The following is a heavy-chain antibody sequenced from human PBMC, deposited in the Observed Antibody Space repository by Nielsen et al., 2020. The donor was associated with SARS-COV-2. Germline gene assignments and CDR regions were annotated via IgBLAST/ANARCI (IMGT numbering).Heavy chain of an antibody. J-gene: IGHJ6*03. CDR3: ARPITNNYYYYYMDA. D-gene: IGHD1-1*01. V-gene: IGHV1-18*04. CDR2: ISGYNGDT. CDR1: GYTFTSYG. Sequence: ASVKVSCKASGYTFTSYGISWVRQAPGQGLEWMGWISGYNGDTNYAQKFQGRVTMTTDTSTSTAYMELRSLRSDDTAVYYCARPITNNYYYYYMDAWGKGTTVTVSS.